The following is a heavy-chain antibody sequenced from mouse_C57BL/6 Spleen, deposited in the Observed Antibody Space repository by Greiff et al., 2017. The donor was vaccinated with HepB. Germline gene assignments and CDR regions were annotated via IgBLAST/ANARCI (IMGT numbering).Heavy chain of an antibody. CDR1: GFTFSDYG. J-gene: IGHJ2*01. D-gene: IGHD1-3*01. V-gene: IGHV5-17*01. Sequence: EVKLLESGGGLVKPGGSLKLSCAASGFTFSDYGMHWVRQAPEKGLEWVAYISSGSSTIYYADTVKGRFTISRDNAKNTLFLQMTSLRSEDTAMYYCARSKSRYYFDYWGQGTTLTVSS. CDR2: ISSGSSTI. CDR3: ARSKSRYYFDY.